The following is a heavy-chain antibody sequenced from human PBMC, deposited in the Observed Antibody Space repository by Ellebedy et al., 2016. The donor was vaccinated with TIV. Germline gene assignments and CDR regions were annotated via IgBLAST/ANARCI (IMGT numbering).Heavy chain of an antibody. V-gene: IGHV3-15*01. J-gene: IGHJ4*02. D-gene: IGHD4-17*01. CDR3: TSDEGHGAPFDY. Sequence: GESLKISCTASGFTFNNAWMTWVRQAPGEGLEWVGRIKSETDGGATDYGEPVKGRFTVSRDDSKNTVYLQMNSLKTDDTAIYYCTSDEGHGAPFDYWGQGTLVAVSS. CDR2: IKSETDGGAT. CDR1: GFTFNNAW.